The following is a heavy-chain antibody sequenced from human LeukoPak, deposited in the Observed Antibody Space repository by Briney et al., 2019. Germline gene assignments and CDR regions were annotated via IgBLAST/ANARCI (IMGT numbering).Heavy chain of an antibody. CDR2: ISGSGGTT. D-gene: IGHD3-22*01. Sequence: GGSLRLSCAASGFTFSSYTMSWVRQAPGKGLEWVAAISGSGGTTYYADSVKGRFTISRDHSKNTLYLQMNSLRAEDTAVYYCAKDRFYYDSSGYFDAFDIWGQGTMVTVSS. V-gene: IGHV3-23*01. J-gene: IGHJ3*02. CDR1: GFTFSSYT. CDR3: AKDRFYYDSSGYFDAFDI.